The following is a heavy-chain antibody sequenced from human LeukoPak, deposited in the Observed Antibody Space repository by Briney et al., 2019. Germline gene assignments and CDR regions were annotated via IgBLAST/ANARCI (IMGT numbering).Heavy chain of an antibody. D-gene: IGHD3-22*01. V-gene: IGHV4-30-4*01. CDR3: ARGHTYYDSSGYRKANAFDI. J-gene: IGHJ3*02. CDR2: IYYSGST. Sequence: SQTLSLTYTVSGGSISSGDYYWSWIRQPPGKGLEWIGYIYYSGSTYYNPSLKSRVTISVDTSKNQFSLKLSSVTAADTAVYYCARGHTYYDSSGYRKANAFDIWGQGTMVTVSS. CDR1: GGSISSGDYY.